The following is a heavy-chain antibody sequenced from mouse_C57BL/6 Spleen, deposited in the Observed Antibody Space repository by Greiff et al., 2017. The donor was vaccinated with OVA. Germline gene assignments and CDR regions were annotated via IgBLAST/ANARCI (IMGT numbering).Heavy chain of an antibody. V-gene: IGHV5-17*01. J-gene: IGHJ4*01. CDR3: ARGSNYDYYYAMDY. D-gene: IGHD2-5*01. Sequence: EVKLMESGGGLVKPGGSLKLSCAASGFTFSDYGMHWVRQAPEKGLEWVAYISSGSSTIYYADTVKGRFTISRDNAKNTLFLQMTSLRSEDTAMYYCARGSNYDYYYAMDYWGQGTSVTVSS. CDR1: GFTFSDYG. CDR2: ISSGSSTI.